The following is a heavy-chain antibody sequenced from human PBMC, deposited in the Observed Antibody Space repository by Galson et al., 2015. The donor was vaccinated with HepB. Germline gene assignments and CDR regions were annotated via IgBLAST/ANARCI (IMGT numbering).Heavy chain of an antibody. D-gene: IGHD3-22*01. Sequence: QSGAEVKKPGESLKISCKGSGYSFTSYWIGWVRQMPGKGLEWMGIIYPGDSDTRYSPSFQGQVTISADKSISTAYLQMNSLKTEDTAVYYCTTANNYYDSSGYLVLGGYYFDYWGQGTLVTVSS. J-gene: IGHJ4*02. CDR1: GYSFTSYW. CDR3: TTANNYYDSSGYLVLGGYYFDY. V-gene: IGHV5-51*01. CDR2: IYPGDSDT.